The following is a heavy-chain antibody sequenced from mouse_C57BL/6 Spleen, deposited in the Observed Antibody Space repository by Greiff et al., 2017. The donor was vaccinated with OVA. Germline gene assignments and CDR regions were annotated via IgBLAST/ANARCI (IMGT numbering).Heavy chain of an antibody. V-gene: IGHV2-6*01. CDR2: IWGVGST. CDR3: ARVITDYAMDY. CDR1: GFSLTSYG. D-gene: IGHD2-12*01. Sequence: QVQLKESGPGLVAPSQSLSITCTVSGFSLTSYGVDWVRQSPGKGLAWLGVIWGVGSTNYNSALKSRLRISKDNSKSQVFLKINSLQTDDTAMYYCARVITDYAMDYWGQGTSVTVSS. J-gene: IGHJ4*01.